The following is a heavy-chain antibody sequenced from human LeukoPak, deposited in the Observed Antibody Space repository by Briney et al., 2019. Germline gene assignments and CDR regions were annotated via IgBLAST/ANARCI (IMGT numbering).Heavy chain of an antibody. CDR3: PRPNLWFVRTYYFDY. CDR1: GGSFSGYY. J-gene: IGHJ4*02. CDR2: INHSGST. V-gene: IGHV4-34*01. Sequence: PSYTLSLTCAVYGGSFSGYYWSWLRPPPGRGLEWIGEINHSGSTHYKPSLQSRVTISVDTPKKQFALTLTYLTARAPPGYLCPRPNLWFVRTYYFDYCGQGTLVTVSS. D-gene: IGHD3-10*01.